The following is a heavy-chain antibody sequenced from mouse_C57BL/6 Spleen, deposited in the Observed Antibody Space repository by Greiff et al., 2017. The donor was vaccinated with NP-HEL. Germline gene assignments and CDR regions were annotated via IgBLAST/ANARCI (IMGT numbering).Heavy chain of an antibody. CDR3: ARDYYGSSYWYFDV. V-gene: IGHV3-1*01. CDR1: GYSITSGYD. D-gene: IGHD1-1*01. J-gene: IGHJ1*03. CDR2: ISYSGST. Sequence: EVELMESGPGMVKPSQSLSLTCTVTGYSITSGYDWHWIRHFPGNKLEWMGYISYSGSTNYNPSLKSRISITHDTSKNHFFLKLNSVTTEDTATYYCARDYYGSSYWYFDVWGTGTTVTVSS.